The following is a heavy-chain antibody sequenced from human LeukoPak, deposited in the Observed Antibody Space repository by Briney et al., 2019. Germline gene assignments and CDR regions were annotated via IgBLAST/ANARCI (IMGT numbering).Heavy chain of an antibody. D-gene: IGHD1-26*01. CDR1: GYTFTGYY. Sequence: ASVKVSCKASGYTFTGYYMHWVRQAPGQGLEWMGWISAYNGNTNYAQKLQGRVTMTTDTSTSTAYMELRSLRSDDTAVYYCARVDDGVGATTAFDYWGQGTLVTVSS. CDR2: ISAYNGNT. J-gene: IGHJ4*02. CDR3: ARVDDGVGATTAFDY. V-gene: IGHV1-18*04.